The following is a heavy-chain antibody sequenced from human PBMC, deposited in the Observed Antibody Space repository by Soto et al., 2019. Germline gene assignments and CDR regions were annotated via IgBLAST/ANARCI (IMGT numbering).Heavy chain of an antibody. CDR1: RGSGSSATYY. CDR2: INHSGST. D-gene: IGHD3-22*01. Sequence: LEPLSLTCSVSRGSGSSATYYWSWIRQPPGKGLEWIGEINHSGSTNYNPSLKSRVTISVDTSKNQFSLKLSSVTAADTAVYYCARGPAARYMIVVVSPFDYWGQGTLVTVSS. J-gene: IGHJ4*02. CDR3: ARGPAARYMIVVVSPFDY. V-gene: IGHV4-34*01.